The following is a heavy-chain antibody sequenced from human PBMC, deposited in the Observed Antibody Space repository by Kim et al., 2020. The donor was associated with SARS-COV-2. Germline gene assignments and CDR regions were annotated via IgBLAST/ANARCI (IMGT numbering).Heavy chain of an antibody. CDR2: ISSSSSTI. D-gene: IGHD3-22*01. V-gene: IGHV3-48*02. Sequence: GGSLRLSCAASGFTFSSYSMNWVRQAPGKGLEWVSYISSSSSTIYYADSVKGRFTISRDNAKNSLYLQMNSLRDEDTAVYYCARDGAQGHYYDSSGSDLWGQGTMVTVSS. CDR3: ARDGAQGHYYDSSGSDL. CDR1: GFTFSSYS. J-gene: IGHJ3*01.